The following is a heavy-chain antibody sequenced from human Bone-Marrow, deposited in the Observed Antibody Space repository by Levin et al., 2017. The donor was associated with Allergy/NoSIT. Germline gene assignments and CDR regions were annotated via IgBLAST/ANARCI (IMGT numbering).Heavy chain of an antibody. CDR3: ARQKISHFDS. CDR2: IHPGDSET. Sequence: GESLKISCKGSGYXXTXHXIXXXXXXXXKGLEWMGIIHPGDSETTYSPSFQGQVTISVDKSINTAYLQWSSLKASDSAMYYCARQKISHFDSWGQGTLVTVSS. V-gene: IGHV5-51*01. J-gene: IGHJ4*02. CDR1: GYXXTXHX.